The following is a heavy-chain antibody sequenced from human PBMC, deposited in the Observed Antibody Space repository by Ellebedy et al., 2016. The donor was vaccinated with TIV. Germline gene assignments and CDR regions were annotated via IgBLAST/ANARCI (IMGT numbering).Heavy chain of an antibody. CDR1: GFTFSSYG. Sequence: GESLKISCAASGFTFSSYGMHWVRQAPGKGLEWVAVIWYDGSNKYYADSVKGRFTISRDNSKSMVHLQMNSLRPEDTAVYYCAKDRTSGDGYWVFDQWGQGTLVTVSS. D-gene: IGHD5-18*01. V-gene: IGHV3-33*06. CDR2: IWYDGSNK. CDR3: AKDRTSGDGYWVFDQ. J-gene: IGHJ4*02.